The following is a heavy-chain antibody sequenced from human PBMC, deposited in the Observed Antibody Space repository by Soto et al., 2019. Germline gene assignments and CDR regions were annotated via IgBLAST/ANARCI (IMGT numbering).Heavy chain of an antibody. CDR2: ISYDGSNK. Sequence: HPGGSLRLSCAASGFTFSDYYMTWIRQAPGKGLEWVAVISYDGSNKYYTDSVKGRFTISRGNSKNTLYLQMNSLRAEDTAVYYCAKLAVAGNDAFDIWGQGTMVTVSS. J-gene: IGHJ3*02. D-gene: IGHD6-19*01. CDR1: GFTFSDYY. CDR3: AKLAVAGNDAFDI. V-gene: IGHV3-30*18.